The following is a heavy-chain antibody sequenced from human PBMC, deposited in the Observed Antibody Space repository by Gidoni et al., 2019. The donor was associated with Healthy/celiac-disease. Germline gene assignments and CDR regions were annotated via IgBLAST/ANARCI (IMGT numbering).Heavy chain of an antibody. CDR3: ARTEKGYCSSTSCRNEGGWYYYYYMDV. D-gene: IGHD2-2*01. CDR2: IYYSGST. CDR1: GGSISSYY. Sequence: QVQLQESGPGLVKPSETLSLTCTVSGGSISSYYWSWLRQPPGKGLEWIGYIYYSGSTNYNPSLKSRVTISVDTSKNQFSLKLSSVTAADTAVYYCARTEKGYCSSTSCRNEGGWYYYYYMDVWGKGTTVTVSS. V-gene: IGHV4-59*01. J-gene: IGHJ6*03.